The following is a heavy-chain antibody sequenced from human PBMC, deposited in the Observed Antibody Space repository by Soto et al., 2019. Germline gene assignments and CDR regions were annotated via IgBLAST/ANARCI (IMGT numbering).Heavy chain of an antibody. Sequence: SVKVSCKASGGTFSSYAISWVRQAPGQGLEWMGGIIPIFGTANYAQKFQGRVTITADESTSTAYMELSSLRSEDTAVYYCAKDSVGATRPDYWGQGTLVTVSS. CDR3: AKDSVGATRPDY. D-gene: IGHD1-26*01. CDR2: IIPIFGTA. V-gene: IGHV1-69*13. J-gene: IGHJ4*02. CDR1: GGTFSSYA.